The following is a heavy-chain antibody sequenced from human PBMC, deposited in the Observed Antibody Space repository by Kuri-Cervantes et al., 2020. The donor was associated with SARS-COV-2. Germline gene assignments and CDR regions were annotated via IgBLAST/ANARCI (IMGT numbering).Heavy chain of an antibody. CDR1: GGSFINTDHY. D-gene: IGHD3-16*01. Sequence: LRLSCTVSGGSFINTDHYWTWIRQPPGKGLEWIGHIYYSGGTFYNPSLQSRILMSIDTSKNQFSLKLSSVTAADTAVYYCARVENFRGTNKYYPLFHYWGQGTPVTVSS. J-gene: IGHJ4*02. CDR2: IYYSGGT. V-gene: IGHV4-30-4*01. CDR3: ARVENFRGTNKYYPLFHY.